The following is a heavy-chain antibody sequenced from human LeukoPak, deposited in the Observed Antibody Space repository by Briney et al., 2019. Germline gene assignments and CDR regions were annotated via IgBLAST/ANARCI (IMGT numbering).Heavy chain of an antibody. Sequence: GGSLRLSCAASGFTFSAYWMHWVRQAPGKGLVWVSRINTDGSSPTYAASVKGRFTISRDNSKNTLYLQMNNLRADDTAVYYCAKKGQANGYGKPDWGQGTLVTVSS. CDR1: GFTFSAYW. CDR2: INTDGSSP. J-gene: IGHJ4*02. D-gene: IGHD5-12*01. CDR3: AKKGQANGYGKPD. V-gene: IGHV3-74*01.